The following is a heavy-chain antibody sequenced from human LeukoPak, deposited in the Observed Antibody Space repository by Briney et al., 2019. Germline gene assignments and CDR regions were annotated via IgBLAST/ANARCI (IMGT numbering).Heavy chain of an antibody. Sequence: GGSLRLSCAASGFTFSSYSMNWVRQAPGKGLEWMAVIWNDGSKTYYADSVRGRFTISRDTSQNTLYLQMNSLRAEDTAVYYCARSNYGDYEGRDAFDIWGQGTMVTVSS. V-gene: IGHV3-33*08. CDR3: ARSNYGDYEGRDAFDI. CDR2: IWNDGSKT. D-gene: IGHD4-17*01. CDR1: GFTFSSYS. J-gene: IGHJ3*02.